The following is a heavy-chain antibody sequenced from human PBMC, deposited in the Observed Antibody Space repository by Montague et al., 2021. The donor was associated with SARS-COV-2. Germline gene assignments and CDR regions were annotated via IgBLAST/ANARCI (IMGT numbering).Heavy chain of an antibody. CDR3: AKTSVRERYYYDSSGYLYYFDY. Sequence: SLRRSCAASGFTFSSYGMHWVRQAPGKGLEWVAVIWYDGSNKYYADSVKGRFTISRDDSKNTLYLQMNSLRAEDTAVYYCAKTSVRERYYYDSSGYLYYFDYWGQGTLVTVSS. CDR1: GFTFSSYG. D-gene: IGHD3-22*01. V-gene: IGHV3-33*06. CDR2: IWYDGSNK. J-gene: IGHJ4*02.